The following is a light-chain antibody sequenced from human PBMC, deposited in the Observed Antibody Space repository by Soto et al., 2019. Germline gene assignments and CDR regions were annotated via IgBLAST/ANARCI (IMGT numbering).Light chain of an antibody. Sequence: DIQMPQSPSSLSASVGDRFTITCRASQSISSYLNWYQQKPGKAPKLLIYAASSLQSGVPSRFSGSGSGTDFTLTISSLQPEDFATYYCQQSYSTPWTFGQGTKVDIK. CDR3: QQSYSTPWT. J-gene: IGKJ1*01. CDR1: QSISSY. V-gene: IGKV1-39*01. CDR2: AAS.